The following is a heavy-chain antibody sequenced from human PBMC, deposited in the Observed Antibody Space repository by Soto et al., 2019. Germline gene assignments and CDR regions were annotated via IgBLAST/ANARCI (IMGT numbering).Heavy chain of an antibody. V-gene: IGHV4-39*01. Sequence: SETLSLTCTVSGGSISSSSYYWGWIRQPPGKGLEWIGSIYYSGSTYYNPSLKSRVTISVDTSKNQFSLKLSSVTAADTAVYYCGRVSESPYYYYYMDVWGKGTTVTVSS. CDR2: IYYSGST. CDR1: GGSISSSSYY. CDR3: GRVSESPYYYYYMDV. J-gene: IGHJ6*03.